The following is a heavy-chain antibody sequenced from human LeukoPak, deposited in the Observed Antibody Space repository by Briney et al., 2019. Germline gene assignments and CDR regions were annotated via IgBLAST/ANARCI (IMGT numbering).Heavy chain of an antibody. D-gene: IGHD5-24*01. CDR3: ASGVEMATIAFDI. J-gene: IGHJ3*02. CDR2: ISSSGSTI. Sequence: GGSLRLSCAASGFTFSSYEMNWVRQAPGKGLEWVSYISSSGSTIYYADSVKGRFTISRDNAKNSLYLQMNSLRAEDTAVYYCASGVEMATIAFDIWGQGTMVTVSS. CDR1: GFTFSSYE. V-gene: IGHV3-48*03.